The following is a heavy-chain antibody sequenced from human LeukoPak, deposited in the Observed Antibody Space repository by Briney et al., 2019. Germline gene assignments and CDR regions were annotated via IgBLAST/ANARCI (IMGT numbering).Heavy chain of an antibody. CDR3: ARMMGIFGNQRDAFDI. V-gene: IGHV3-23*01. J-gene: IGHJ3*02. D-gene: IGHD3-3*02. CDR1: GFTFGTYA. CDR2: ISDSGGST. Sequence: GGSLRLSCAASGFTFGTYAMTWVRQAPGKGLEWLSGISDSGGSTYYADSVKGRFTISRDDSKNTLYLQMNSLRAEDTAVYYCARMMGIFGNQRDAFDIWGQGTMVTVSS.